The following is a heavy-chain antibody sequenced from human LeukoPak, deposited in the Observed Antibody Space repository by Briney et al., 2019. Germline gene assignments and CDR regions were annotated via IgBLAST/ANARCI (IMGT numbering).Heavy chain of an antibody. CDR3: ARDQTAGYSDY. CDR2: ISRDGTNK. V-gene: IGHV3-30*03. Sequence: PGMSLGLSCEASGFTFRNYDMHWVRQAPGKGLEWVAVISRDGTNKYYADSVKGRFTISRDNSKNTVYLQMNSQSAEDTAVYYCARDQTAGYSDYWGQGTLVTVSS. J-gene: IGHJ4*02. CDR1: GFTFRNYD. D-gene: IGHD3-22*01.